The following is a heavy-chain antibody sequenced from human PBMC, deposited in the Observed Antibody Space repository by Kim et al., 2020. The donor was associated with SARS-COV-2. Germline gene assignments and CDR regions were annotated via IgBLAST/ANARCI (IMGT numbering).Heavy chain of an antibody. Sequence: SETLSLTCTVSGGSISSYYWSWIRQPPGKGLEWIGYIYYSGSTNYNPSLKSRVTISVDTSKNQFSLKLSSVTAADTAVYYCARLSCSSTSCYSFDPWVQGTLVTVSS. CDR3: ARLSCSSTSCYSFDP. J-gene: IGHJ5*02. D-gene: IGHD2-2*01. CDR2: IYYSGST. V-gene: IGHV4-59*08. CDR1: GGSISSYY.